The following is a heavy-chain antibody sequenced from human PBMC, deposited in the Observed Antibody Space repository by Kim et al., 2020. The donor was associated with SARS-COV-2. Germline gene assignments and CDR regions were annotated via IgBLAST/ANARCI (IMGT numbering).Heavy chain of an antibody. D-gene: IGHD3-3*01. V-gene: IGHV4-61*01. CDR1: GGSVSSGSYY. CDR2: IYYSGST. CDR3: ARGGITIFPHLNPEDYYYYGMDV. J-gene: IGHJ6*02. Sequence: SETLSLTCTVSGGSVSSGSYYWSWIRQPPGKGLEWIGYIYYSGSTNYNPSLKSRVTISVDTSKNQFSLKLSSVTAADTAVYYCARGGITIFPHLNPEDYYYYGMDVWGQGTTVTVSS.